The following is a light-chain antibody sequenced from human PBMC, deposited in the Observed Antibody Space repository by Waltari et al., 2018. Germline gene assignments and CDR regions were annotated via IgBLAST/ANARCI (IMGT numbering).Light chain of an antibody. CDR1: ALPTQY. V-gene: IGLV3-25*03. Sequence: SYALTPLPSVSVSPGQTARITCSGDALPTQYVYWYQQKSGQAPILVIYKDNKRPSGIPGGFSGSTSGTTKTLTISGVQAEDEADYYCQSSDISATWVFGGGTKLTVL. CDR2: KDN. CDR3: QSSDISATWV. J-gene: IGLJ3*02.